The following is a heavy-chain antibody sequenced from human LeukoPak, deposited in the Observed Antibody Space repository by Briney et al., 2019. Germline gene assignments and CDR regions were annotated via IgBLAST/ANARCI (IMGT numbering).Heavy chain of an antibody. J-gene: IGHJ4*02. CDR3: ARGSGWSTDFDY. V-gene: IGHV4-59*01. CDR2: IYYSGST. CDR1: GGSFSGYY. D-gene: IGHD6-19*01. Sequence: SETLSLTCAVYGGSFSGYYWSWIRQPPGKGLEWIGYIYYSGSTNYNPSLKSRVTISVDTSKNQFSLKLSSVTAADTAVYYCARGSGWSTDFDYWGQGTLVTVSP.